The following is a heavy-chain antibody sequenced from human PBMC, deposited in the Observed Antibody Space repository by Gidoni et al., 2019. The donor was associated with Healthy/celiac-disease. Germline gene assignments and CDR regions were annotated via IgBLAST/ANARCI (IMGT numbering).Heavy chain of an antibody. CDR2: ISAYNGNT. CDR1: GYTFTSYG. D-gene: IGHD6-6*01. CDR3: ARDLLPRPQGDAFDI. V-gene: IGHV1-18*01. J-gene: IGHJ3*02. Sequence: QVQLVQSGAAVKQPGASVTVSFKASGYTFTSYGISWVRQAPGQGLEWMGWISAYNGNTNYAQKLQGRVTMTTDTSTSTAYMELRSLRSDDTAVYYCARDLLPRPQGDAFDIWGQGTMVTVSS.